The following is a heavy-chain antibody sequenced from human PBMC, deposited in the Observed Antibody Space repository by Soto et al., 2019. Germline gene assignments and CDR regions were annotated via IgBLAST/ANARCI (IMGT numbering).Heavy chain of an antibody. D-gene: IGHD2-8*01. V-gene: IGHV1-18*01. CDR3: GRSSSMLGAGWSDS. Sequence: APGTVSCNASGYSFRSYGINWVRQPPGQGLEWIGWVSGYNYNTKYAQKLQGRITVTTDTSTNRAYMELRSLRSDDTAVYYCGRSSSMLGAGWSDSWGRGTLVTSPQ. CDR2: VSGYNYNT. CDR1: GYSFRSYG. J-gene: IGHJ5*01.